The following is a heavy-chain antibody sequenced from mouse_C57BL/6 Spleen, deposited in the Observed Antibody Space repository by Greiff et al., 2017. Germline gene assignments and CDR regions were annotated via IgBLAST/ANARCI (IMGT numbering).Heavy chain of an antibody. V-gene: IGHV1-50*01. CDR1: GYTFTSYW. Sequence: QVQLKQPGAELVKPGASVKLSCKASGYTFTSYWMQWVKQRPGQGLEWIGEIDPSDSYTNYNQKFKGKATLTVDTSSSTAYMQLSSLTSEDSAVYYCARSNMRNYFDYWGQGTTLTVSS. CDR3: ARSNMRNYFDY. J-gene: IGHJ2*01. CDR2: IDPSDSYT.